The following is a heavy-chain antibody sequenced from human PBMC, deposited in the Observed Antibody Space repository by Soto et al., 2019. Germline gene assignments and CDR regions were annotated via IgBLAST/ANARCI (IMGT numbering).Heavy chain of an antibody. CDR1: GGFISNTKW. CDR3: ATQTISYTWDI. V-gene: IGHV4-4*02. D-gene: IGHD1-1*01. Sequence: QVQLQASGPGLVKPSGTLSLTCAVSGGFISNTKWWTWVRQPPGKGLEWIGEISHSEGSNYNPSLKSRVAMSLDNSKNQFSLRLSSVTAADTAVYYCATQTISYTWDIWGQGTTVTVS. CDR2: ISHSEGS. J-gene: IGHJ6*02.